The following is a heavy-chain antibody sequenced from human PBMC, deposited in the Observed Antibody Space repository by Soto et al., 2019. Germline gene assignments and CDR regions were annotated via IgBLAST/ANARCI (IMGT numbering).Heavy chain of an antibody. CDR3: ARDLIAAGAFDY. J-gene: IGHJ4*02. Sequence: SETLSLTCTVSGGSISSYYWSWIRQPPGKGLEWIGYIYYSGSTNYNPSPKSRVTISVDTSKNQFSLKLGSVTAADTAVYYCARDLIAAGAFDYWGQGTLVTVSS. D-gene: IGHD6-13*01. CDR2: IYYSGST. V-gene: IGHV4-59*01. CDR1: GGSISSYY.